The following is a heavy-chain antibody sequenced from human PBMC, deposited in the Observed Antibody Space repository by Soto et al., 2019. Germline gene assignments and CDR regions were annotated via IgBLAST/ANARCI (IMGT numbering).Heavy chain of an antibody. CDR3: ATTLGVRFSEWFNPTYYYGMDV. V-gene: IGHV1-24*01. J-gene: IGHJ6*02. Sequence: AASVKVSCKVSGYTLTELSMHWVRQAPGKGLEWMGGFDPEDGETIYAQKFQGRVTMTEDTSTDTAYMELSSLRSEDTAVYYCATTLGVRFSEWFNPTYYYGMDVWGQGTTVTVSS. CDR2: FDPEDGET. D-gene: IGHD3-3*01. CDR1: GYTLTELS.